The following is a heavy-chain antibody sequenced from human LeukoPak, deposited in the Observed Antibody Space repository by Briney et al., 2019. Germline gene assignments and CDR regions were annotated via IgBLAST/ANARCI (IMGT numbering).Heavy chain of an antibody. CDR2: IYYSGST. J-gene: IGHJ4*02. V-gene: IGHV4-59*01. CDR1: GGSISSYY. Sequence: SETLSLTCTVSGGSISSYYWSWIRQPPGKGLEWIGYIYYSGSTNYNPSLKSRVTISVDTSKNQFSLKLSSVTAADTAVYYCARSTGYSIYYFDYWGQGTPVTVSS. D-gene: IGHD6-13*01. CDR3: ARSTGYSIYYFDY.